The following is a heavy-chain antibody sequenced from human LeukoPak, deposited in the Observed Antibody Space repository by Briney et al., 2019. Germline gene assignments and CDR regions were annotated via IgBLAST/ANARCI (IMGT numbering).Heavy chain of an antibody. J-gene: IGHJ4*02. CDR1: GGTFSSYA. D-gene: IGHD3-10*01. V-gene: IGHV1-69*13. CDR2: IIPIFGTA. Sequence: ASVKVSCKASGGTFSSYAISWVRQAPGQGLEWMGGIIPIFGTANYAQKFQGRVTITADESTSTAYMELSSLRSEDTAVYYCARGKPYGSEFLYFDSWGQGTLVTVSS. CDR3: ARGKPYGSEFLYFDS.